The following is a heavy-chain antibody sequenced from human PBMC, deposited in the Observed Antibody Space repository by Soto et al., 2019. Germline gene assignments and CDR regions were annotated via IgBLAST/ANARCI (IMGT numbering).Heavy chain of an antibody. J-gene: IGHJ5*02. Sequence: SETLSLTCTVSGASISGLYWSWIRKSAGKGLEWIGRIYATGTTDYNPSLKSRVMMSVDTSKKQFSLKLRSVTAADTAVYYCVRDGTKTLRDWFDPWGQGISVTVSS. CDR2: IYATGTT. CDR1: GASISGLY. D-gene: IGHD1-1*01. CDR3: VRDGTKTLRDWFDP. V-gene: IGHV4-4*07.